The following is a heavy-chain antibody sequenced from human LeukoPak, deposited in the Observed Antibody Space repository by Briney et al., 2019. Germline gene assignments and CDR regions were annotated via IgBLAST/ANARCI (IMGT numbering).Heavy chain of an antibody. CDR3: ATSLDTAGGPY. CDR2: MRQDGGAT. Sequence: GGSLRLSCAASGFTFTTYWMTWVRQAPGKGLEWLANMRQDGGATYYADSVKGRFTISRDNAKNSLYLQMHSLRADDTAVYYCATSLDTAGGPYWGQGTLVTVSS. J-gene: IGHJ4*02. D-gene: IGHD5-18*01. V-gene: IGHV3-7*01. CDR1: GFTFTTYW.